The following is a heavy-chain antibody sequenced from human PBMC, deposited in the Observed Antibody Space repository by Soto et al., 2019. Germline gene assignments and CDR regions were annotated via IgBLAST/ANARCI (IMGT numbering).Heavy chain of an antibody. CDR1: GYTFTGYY. J-gene: IGHJ5*02. V-gene: IGHV1-2*02. CDR3: ARDYHPSRLNNCFDP. Sequence: ASVKVSCKASGYTFTGYYMHWVRQAPGQGLEWMGWINPNSGGTNYAQKFQGRVTMTRDTSISTAYMELSRLRSDDTAVYYCARDYHPSRLNNCFDPWGQGTLVTVSS. D-gene: IGHD3-16*02. CDR2: INPNSGGT.